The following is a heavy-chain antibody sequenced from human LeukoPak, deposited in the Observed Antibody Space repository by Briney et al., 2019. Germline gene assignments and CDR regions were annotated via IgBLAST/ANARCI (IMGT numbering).Heavy chain of an antibody. CDR2: IVVGSGNT. J-gene: IGHJ4*02. CDR3: AAREMAVSYYFDY. CDR1: GFTFTSSA. V-gene: IGHV1-58*02. Sequence: SVKVSCKASGFTFTSSAMQWVRQARGKRLEWIGWIVVGSGNTNYAQKFQERVTITRDMSTSTVYMELSSLRSEDTAVYYCAAREMAVSYYFDYWGQGTLVTVSS. D-gene: IGHD5-24*01.